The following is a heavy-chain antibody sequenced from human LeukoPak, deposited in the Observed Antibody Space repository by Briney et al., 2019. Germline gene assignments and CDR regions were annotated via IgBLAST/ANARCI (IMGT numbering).Heavy chain of an antibody. CDR3: ASLLTYFDY. D-gene: IGHD3-9*01. J-gene: IGHJ4*02. CDR1: GVSISSSSYH. CDR2: IYYSGNT. Sequence: SETLSLTCTVSGVSISSSSYHWGWIRQPPGKGLEWIASIYYSGNTYYSPSLKSRVTISVETSKNQFSLKMSSVIAADTAVYYCASLLTYFDYWGQGTLVNVSS. V-gene: IGHV4-39*01.